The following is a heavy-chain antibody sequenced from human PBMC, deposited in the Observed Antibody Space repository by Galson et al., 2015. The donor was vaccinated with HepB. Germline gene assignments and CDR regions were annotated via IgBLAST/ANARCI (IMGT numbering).Heavy chain of an antibody. V-gene: IGHV3-23*01. CDR2: ISGSGGST. CDR1: GFTFSSYA. D-gene: IGHD2-15*01. CDR3: AKDDGDIVVVVAATRDDAFDI. J-gene: IGHJ3*02. Sequence: SLRLSCAASGFTFSSYAMSWVRQAPGQGLEWVSAISGSGGSTYYADSVKGRFTISRDNSKNTLYLQMNSLRAEDTAVYYCAKDDGDIVVVVAATRDDAFDIWGQGTMVTVSS.